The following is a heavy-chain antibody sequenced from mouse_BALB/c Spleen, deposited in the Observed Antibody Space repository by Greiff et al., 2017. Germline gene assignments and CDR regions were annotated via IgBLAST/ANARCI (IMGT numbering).Heavy chain of an antibody. D-gene: IGHD1-1*01. V-gene: IGHV5-6-5*01. CDR1: GFTFSSYA. Sequence: EVQRVESGGGLVKPGGSLKLSCAASGFTFSSYAMSWVRQTPEKRLEWVASISSGGSTYYPDSVKGRFTISRDNARNILYLQMSSLRSEDTAMYYCARDPYYYGSSEDAMDYWGQGTSVTVSS. J-gene: IGHJ4*01. CDR2: ISSGGST. CDR3: ARDPYYYGSSEDAMDY.